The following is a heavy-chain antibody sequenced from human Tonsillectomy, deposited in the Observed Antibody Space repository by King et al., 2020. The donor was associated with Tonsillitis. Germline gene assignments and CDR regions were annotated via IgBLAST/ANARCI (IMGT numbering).Heavy chain of an antibody. J-gene: IGHJ4*02. V-gene: IGHV3-66*01. Sequence: VQLVESGGGLVQPGGSLRLSCAASGFNVSSNYMSWVRQAPGEGLEWVSIVYSGDITYYTDSVKGRFTISRDNFKNTLYLQMNSLRAEDTAVYYCARDLVSEGSGYYYGGFDYWGQGTLVTVSS. CDR3: ARDLVSEGSGYYYGGFDY. CDR1: GFNVSSNY. CDR2: VYSGDIT. D-gene: IGHD3-22*01.